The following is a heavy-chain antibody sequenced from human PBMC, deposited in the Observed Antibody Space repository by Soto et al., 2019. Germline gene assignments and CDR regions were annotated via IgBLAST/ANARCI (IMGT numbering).Heavy chain of an antibody. Sequence: SETLSLTCAVSGGSISSGGYSWSWIRQPPGKGLEWIGYIYHSGSTYYNPSLKSRVTISVDRSKNQFSLKLSSVTAADTAVYYCARVGYGSGSNPLYYYYGMDVWGQGTTVTVSS. J-gene: IGHJ6*02. V-gene: IGHV4-30-2*01. CDR3: ARVGYGSGSNPLYYYYGMDV. CDR2: IYHSGST. CDR1: GGSISSGGYS. D-gene: IGHD3-10*01.